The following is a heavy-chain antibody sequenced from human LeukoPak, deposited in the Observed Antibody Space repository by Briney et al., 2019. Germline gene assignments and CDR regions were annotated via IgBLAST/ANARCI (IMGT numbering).Heavy chain of an antibody. CDR1: GFIFSSYA. V-gene: IGHV3-23*01. J-gene: IGHJ4*02. CDR2: ISGSGGST. CDR3: ARAHRSGSLDN. D-gene: IGHD1-26*01. Sequence: PGGSLRLSCAASGFIFSSYAMSWVRQAPGKGLEWVSTISGSGGSTYYADSVKGRFTISRDNSKNTVYLQMNSLRAEDTAVYYCARAHRSGSLDNWGQGTLVTVSS.